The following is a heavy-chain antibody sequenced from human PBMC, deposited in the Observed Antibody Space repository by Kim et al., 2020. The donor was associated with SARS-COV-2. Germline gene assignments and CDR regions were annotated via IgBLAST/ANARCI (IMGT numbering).Heavy chain of an antibody. CDR2: ISGSGDFT. D-gene: IGHD3-3*01. V-gene: IGHV3-23*01. Sequence: GGSLRLSCAASGFTFSSYAMIWVRQAPGKGLEWVSDISGSGDFTHYADAVRGRFIISRDNSKHTLYLEMNGLRGEDTAVYFCARDQKDFFYGMCLWGHGTLHTVSS. CDR3: ARDQKDFFYGMCL. J-gene: IGHJ1*01. CDR1: GFTFSSYA.